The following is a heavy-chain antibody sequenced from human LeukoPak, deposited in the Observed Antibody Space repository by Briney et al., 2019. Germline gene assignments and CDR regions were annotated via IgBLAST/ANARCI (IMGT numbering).Heavy chain of an antibody. CDR2: IKEDGSEK. CDR1: GFAFSSYW. D-gene: IGHD5-12*01. CDR3: ARVRVATTGRYDALNL. J-gene: IGHJ3*01. V-gene: IGHV3-7*01. Sequence: PGGSLRHSCAASGFAFSSYWMSWVRQAPGKGLEWVANIKEDGSEKYYVDSVKGRFIISRDNAKNSLYLQMNSLRADDTAVYYCARVRVATTGRYDALNLWGQGTMVTVSS.